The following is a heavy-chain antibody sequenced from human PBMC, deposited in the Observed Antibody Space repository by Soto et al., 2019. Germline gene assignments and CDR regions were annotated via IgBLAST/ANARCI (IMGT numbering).Heavy chain of an antibody. CDR3: ARGTRFDP. D-gene: IGHD1-1*01. CDR1: GDSVSSNKIE. V-gene: IGHV6-1*01. Sequence: QVQLQQSGPELVRPSQTLSLTCAISGDSVSSNKIEWNWIRQSPSRGLEWLGRTYYRSKWFYDYSVSVKSLITIEPDTSKNHFSLQLYSVPPEDTAVYYCARGTRFDPWGQGTLVTVSS. CDR2: TYYRSKWFY. J-gene: IGHJ5*02.